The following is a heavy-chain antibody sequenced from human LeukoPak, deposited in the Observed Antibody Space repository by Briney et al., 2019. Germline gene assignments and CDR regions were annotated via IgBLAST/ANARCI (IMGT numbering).Heavy chain of an antibody. V-gene: IGHV1-18*01. D-gene: IGHD3-22*01. J-gene: IGHJ4*02. CDR2: ISAYNGNT. CDR3: ARGDDSSGYPYYFDY. CDR1: GYTFTSYG. Sequence: ASVKVSCKASGYTFTSYGISWVRQAPRQGLEWMGWISAYNGNTNYAQKLQGRVTMTTDTSTSTAYMELRSLRSDDTAVYYCARGDDSSGYPYYFDYWGQGTLVTVSS.